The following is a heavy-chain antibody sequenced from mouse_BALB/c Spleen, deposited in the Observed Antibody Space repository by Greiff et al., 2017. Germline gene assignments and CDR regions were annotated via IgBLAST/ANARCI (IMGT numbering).Heavy chain of an antibody. V-gene: IGHV1S126*01. J-gene: IGHJ4*01. D-gene: IGHD1-1*01. CDR2: IDPSDSET. Sequence: QVQLKESGPQLVRPGASVKISCKASGYSFTSYWMHWVKQRPGQGLEWIGMIDPSDSETRLNQKFKDKATLTVDKSSSTAYMQLSSPTSGVSAVYYCARRVITTVVATGSMDYWGQGTSVTVSS. CDR1: GYSFTSYW. CDR3: ARRVITTVVATGSMDY.